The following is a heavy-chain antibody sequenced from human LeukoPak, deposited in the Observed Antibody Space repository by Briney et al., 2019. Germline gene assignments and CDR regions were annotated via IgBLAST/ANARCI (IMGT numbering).Heavy chain of an antibody. CDR1: GGSIRSFF. Sequence: PSETLSLTCTVSGGSIRSFFWSWIRQPPGKGLEWIGCIYYSGSTNYNPSLKSRVTISVDTSKNQFSLRLSAVTAADTAVYYCARHRGVAGTQVHFDYWGQGTLVTVSS. V-gene: IGHV4-59*08. D-gene: IGHD6-19*01. J-gene: IGHJ4*02. CDR3: ARHRGVAGTQVHFDY. CDR2: IYYSGST.